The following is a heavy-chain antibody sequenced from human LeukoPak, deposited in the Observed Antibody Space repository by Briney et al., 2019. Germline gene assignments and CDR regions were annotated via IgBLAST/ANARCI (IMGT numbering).Heavy chain of an antibody. D-gene: IGHD1/OR15-1a*01. J-gene: IGHJ3*02. Sequence: SVTVSCKASGGTFSIYAISWVRQAPGQGLEWMGGIIPIFGTANYAQKLQGRVTMTTDTSTSTAYMELRSLRSDDTAVYYCARNNGRVYAFDIWGQGTMVTVSS. CDR1: GGTFSIYA. CDR2: IIPIFGTA. CDR3: ARNNGRVYAFDI. V-gene: IGHV1-69*05.